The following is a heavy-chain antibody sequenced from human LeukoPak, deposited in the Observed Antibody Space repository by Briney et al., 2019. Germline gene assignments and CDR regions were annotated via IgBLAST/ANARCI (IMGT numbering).Heavy chain of an antibody. J-gene: IGHJ4*02. D-gene: IGHD4-23*01. CDR3: ARVAAGYSVNYFDY. CDR1: EFAFRTYN. CDR2: ISTGSSTT. V-gene: IGHV3-48*02. Sequence: PGGSLRLSCAASEFAFRTYNMYWVRQAPGKELEWVSYISTGSSTTYYADSVKGRFTISRDNVENSLYLQMNSLRDEDTAVYYCARVAAGYSVNYFDYWGQGTLVTVSS.